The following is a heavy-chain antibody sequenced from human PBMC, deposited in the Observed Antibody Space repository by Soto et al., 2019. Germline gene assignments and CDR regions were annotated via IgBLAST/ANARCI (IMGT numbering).Heavy chain of an antibody. J-gene: IGHJ5*02. CDR2: IWYDGSNK. CDR1: GFTFSSYG. D-gene: IGHD6-13*01. V-gene: IGHV3-33*01. Sequence: GGSLRLSCAASGFTFSSYGMHWVRQAPGKGLEWVAVIWYDGSNKYYADSVKGRFTISRDNSKNTLYLQMNSLRAEDTAVYYCATERQQLPYNWFDPWGQGTLVTVSS. CDR3: ATERQQLPYNWFDP.